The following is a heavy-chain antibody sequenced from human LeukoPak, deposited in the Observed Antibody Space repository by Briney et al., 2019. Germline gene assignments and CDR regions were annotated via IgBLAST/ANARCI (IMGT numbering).Heavy chain of an antibody. CDR2: ISYDGSNK. V-gene: IGHV3-30*18. D-gene: IGHD1-14*01. Sequence: GGSLRLSCAASGFTFSSYGMHWVRQAPGKGLEWVAVISYDGSNKYYADSVKGRFTISRDNSKNTLYLQMNSLRAEDTAVYYCAKPRGPSPDYYGMDVWGQGTTVTVSS. J-gene: IGHJ6*02. CDR3: AKPRGPSPDYYGMDV. CDR1: GFTFSSYG.